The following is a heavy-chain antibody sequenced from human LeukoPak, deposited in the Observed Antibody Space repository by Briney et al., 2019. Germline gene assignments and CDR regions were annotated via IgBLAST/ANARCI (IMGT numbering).Heavy chain of an antibody. CDR2: ISGSGGST. D-gene: IGHD2-2*01. Sequence: GGSLRLSCAASGFTFSSYSMNWVRQAPGKGLEWVSAISGSGGSTYYADSVKGRFTISRDNSKNTLYLQMNSLRAEDTAVYYCAKDWSGLYYFDYWGQGTLVTVSS. V-gene: IGHV3-23*01. J-gene: IGHJ4*02. CDR3: AKDWSGLYYFDY. CDR1: GFTFSSYS.